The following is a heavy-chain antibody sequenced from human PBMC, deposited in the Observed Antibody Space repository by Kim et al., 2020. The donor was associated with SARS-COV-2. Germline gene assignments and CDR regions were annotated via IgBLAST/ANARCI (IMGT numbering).Heavy chain of an antibody. CDR1: GGSISSYY. CDR3: ARDRGDSWYSGAFDI. V-gene: IGHV4-59*01. D-gene: IGHD6-13*01. J-gene: IGHJ3*02. CDR2: IYYSGST. Sequence: SETLSLTCTVSGGSISSYYWSWIRQPPGKGLEWIGYIYYSGSTNYNPSLKSRVTISVDTSKNQFSLKLSSVTAADTAVYYCARDRGDSWYSGAFDIWGQGTMVTVSS.